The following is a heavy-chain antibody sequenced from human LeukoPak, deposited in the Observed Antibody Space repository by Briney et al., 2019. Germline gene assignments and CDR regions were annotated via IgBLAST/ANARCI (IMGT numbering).Heavy chain of an antibody. D-gene: IGHD3-22*01. J-gene: IGHJ1*01. CDR1: GYTLTELS. CDR2: FDPEDGET. Sequence: ASVKVSCKVSGYTLTELSMHWVRQAPRKGLEWMGGFDPEDGETIYAQKLQGRVTMTTDTSTSTAYMELRSLRSDDTAVYYCARDTTGRYYYDSSGYYQHWGQGTLVTVSS. CDR3: ARDTTGRYYYDSSGYYQH. V-gene: IGHV1-24*01.